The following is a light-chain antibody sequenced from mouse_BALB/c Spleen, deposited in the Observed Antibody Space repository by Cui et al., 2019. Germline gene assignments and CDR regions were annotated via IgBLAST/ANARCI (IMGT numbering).Light chain of an antibody. CDR2: RTT. CDR1: SSISSNY. J-gene: IGKJ5*01. V-gene: IGKV4-91*01. CDR3: QHGSSILFT. Sequence: IVLTQSATTITASPGEKITITCSASSSISSNYLHWYQQKPGFSPKLFIYRTTHLASGVPACFSGSGSGNSYSLIIGTMEAEDVDTYYWQHGSSILFTFGAGTKLEMK.